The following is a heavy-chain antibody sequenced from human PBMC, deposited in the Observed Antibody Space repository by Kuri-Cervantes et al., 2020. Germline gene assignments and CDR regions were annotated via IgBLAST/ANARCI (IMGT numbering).Heavy chain of an antibody. J-gene: IGHJ6*03. CDR1: GGSFSGYY. CDR3: AKVNYFYMDV. Sequence: GGSLRLSCAVYGGSFSGYYWSWIRQLPGKGLEWVSAISGSGGSTYYADSVKGRFTISRDNAKNTLYLQLNSLRAEDTAVFYCAKVNYFYMDVWGKGTTVTVSS. CDR2: ISGSGGST. V-gene: IGHV3-23*01.